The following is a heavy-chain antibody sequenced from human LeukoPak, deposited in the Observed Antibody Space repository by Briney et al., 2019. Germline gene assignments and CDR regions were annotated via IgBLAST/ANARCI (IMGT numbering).Heavy chain of an antibody. J-gene: IGHJ4*02. CDR2: IFPGDSDT. D-gene: IGHD2-2*01. CDR3: ARPGGPLPAPNKRILHCFDS. Sequence: PGESLKISCKASGYRFTSYWIGWVRQMPGKGLEWMGLIFPGDSDTRYSPSFQGQVTISADKSISTAYLQWNSLKASDSATYYCARPGGPLPAPNKRILHCFDSWGQGTLVTVSS. CDR1: GYRFTSYW. V-gene: IGHV5-51*01.